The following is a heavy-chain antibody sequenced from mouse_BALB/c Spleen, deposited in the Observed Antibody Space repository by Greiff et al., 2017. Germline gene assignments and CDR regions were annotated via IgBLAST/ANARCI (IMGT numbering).Heavy chain of an antibody. CDR2: ISNGGGST. V-gene: IGHV5-12-2*01. J-gene: IGHJ1*01. D-gene: IGHD2-1*01. CDR3: ALIYYDFDV. CDR1: GFTFSSYT. Sequence: EVKVEESGGGLVQPGGSLKLSCAASGFTFSSYTMSWVRQTPEKRLEWVAYISNGGGSTYYPDTVKGRFTISRDNAKNTLYLQMSSLKSEDTAMYYCALIYYDFDVWGAGTTVTVSS.